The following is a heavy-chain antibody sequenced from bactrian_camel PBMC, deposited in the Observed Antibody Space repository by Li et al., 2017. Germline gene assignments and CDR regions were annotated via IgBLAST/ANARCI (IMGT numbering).Heavy chain of an antibody. Sequence: HVQLVESGGGSVQAGGSLTLSCAAGRYTYKRNCMGWFRQRPGKDREGLAVLWIGGATTTYADSVKGRSIITRDKAKDLVYLQMNGLQPEDTGMYYCAADQLYGTCRDVLDFPARGQGTQVTVS. CDR2: LWIGGATT. CDR1: RYTYKRNC. V-gene: IGHV3-3*01. CDR3: AADQLYGTCRDVLDFPA. D-gene: IGHD7*01. J-gene: IGHJ4*01.